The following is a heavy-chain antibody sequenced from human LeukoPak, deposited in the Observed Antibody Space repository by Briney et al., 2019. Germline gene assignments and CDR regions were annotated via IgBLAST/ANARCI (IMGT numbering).Heavy chain of an antibody. Sequence: ASVKVSCKASGYTFTSYDINWVRQATGQGLEWMGWMNPNSGNTGYAQKFQGGVTMTRNTSISTAYMELSSLRSEDTAVYYCARAQWELLEPWFDPWGQGTLVTVSS. D-gene: IGHD1-26*01. V-gene: IGHV1-8*01. CDR1: GYTFTSYD. CDR3: ARAQWELLEPWFDP. CDR2: MNPNSGNT. J-gene: IGHJ5*02.